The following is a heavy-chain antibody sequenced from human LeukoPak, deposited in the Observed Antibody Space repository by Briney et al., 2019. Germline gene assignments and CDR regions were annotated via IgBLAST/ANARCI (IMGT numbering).Heavy chain of an antibody. CDR1: GFTFTSYA. Sequence: ASVKVSCKASGFTFTSYAMNWVRQAPGQGLEWMGWINTNTGNPSYAQGFTGRFVFSLDTSVTTAYLQITSLKAEDTAMYYCARATTLYSRRADYWGQGTLVTVSS. CDR2: INTNTGNP. J-gene: IGHJ4*02. CDR3: ARATTLYSRRADY. D-gene: IGHD6-13*01. V-gene: IGHV7-4-1*02.